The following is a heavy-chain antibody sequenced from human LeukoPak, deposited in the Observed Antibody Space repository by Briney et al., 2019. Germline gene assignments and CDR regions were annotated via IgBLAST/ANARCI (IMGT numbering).Heavy chain of an antibody. CDR3: ARHKEYSSSPIYYYYYYYMDV. J-gene: IGHJ6*03. Sequence: GESLKISCKGSGYSFTSYWIGWVRQMPGKGLEWMGIIYPGDSDTRYSPSFQGQVTISADKSISTAYLQWSSLKASDTAMYYRARHKEYSSSPIYYYYYYYMDVWGKGTTVTVSS. CDR1: GYSFTSYW. D-gene: IGHD6-6*01. CDR2: IYPGDSDT. V-gene: IGHV5-51*01.